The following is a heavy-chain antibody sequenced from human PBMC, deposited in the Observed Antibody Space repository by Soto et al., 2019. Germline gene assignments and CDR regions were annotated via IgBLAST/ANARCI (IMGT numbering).Heavy chain of an antibody. V-gene: IGHV3-30-3*01. CDR3: ARGGDYDSSGYFDY. CDR1: GLTFSSYA. CDR2: ISYDGSNK. J-gene: IGHJ4*02. D-gene: IGHD3-22*01. Sequence: GGSKRVSCTASGLTFSSYARHWVRQATGKGLEWVAVISYDGSNKYYADSVKGRFTISRDNSKNTLHLQMNSLRAEDTAVYYCARGGDYDSSGYFDYWGQGTLVTVSS.